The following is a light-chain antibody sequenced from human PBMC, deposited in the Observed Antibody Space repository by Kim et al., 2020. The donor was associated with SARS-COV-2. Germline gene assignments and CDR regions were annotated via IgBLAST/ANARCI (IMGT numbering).Light chain of an antibody. J-gene: IGLJ2*01. CDR1: SSDVGGYNY. CDR2: AVS. Sequence: QSALTQPPSASGSPGQSVTISCTGTSSDVGGYNYVAWYQQHPGKAPKVMIYAVSKRPSGVPDRFSGSKSGNTASLTVSGLQAEDGADYYCSSCAGSNSLLFGGGTQLTV. V-gene: IGLV2-8*01. CDR3: SSCAGSNSLL.